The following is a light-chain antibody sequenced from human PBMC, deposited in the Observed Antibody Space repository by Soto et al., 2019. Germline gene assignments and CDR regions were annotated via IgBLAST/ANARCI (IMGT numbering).Light chain of an antibody. J-gene: IGKJ4*01. CDR3: QQYNFWPPLT. Sequence: EIVMTQSPATLSVSPGERATLSCRASQSVNSNLAWYRQKPGQAPRLLISDASTRATGVPARFSGSGSGTEFTLTISSLHSEDSRIYYCQQYNFWPPLTFDAGTKVEMK. CDR1: QSVNSN. V-gene: IGKV3-15*01. CDR2: DAS.